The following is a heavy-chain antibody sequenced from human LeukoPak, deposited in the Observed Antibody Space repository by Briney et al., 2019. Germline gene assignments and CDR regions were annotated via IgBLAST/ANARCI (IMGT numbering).Heavy chain of an antibody. CDR1: GGSISSGSYY. J-gene: IGHJ4*02. CDR2: IYTSGST. Sequence: SETLSLTCTVSGGSISSGSYYWSWIRQPAGKGLEWIGRIYTSGSTNYNPSLKSRVTISVDTSKNQFSLKLSSVTAADTAVYYCARLGYCSGGSCSSYYFDYWGQGTLVTVSS. V-gene: IGHV4-61*02. D-gene: IGHD2-15*01. CDR3: ARLGYCSGGSCSSYYFDY.